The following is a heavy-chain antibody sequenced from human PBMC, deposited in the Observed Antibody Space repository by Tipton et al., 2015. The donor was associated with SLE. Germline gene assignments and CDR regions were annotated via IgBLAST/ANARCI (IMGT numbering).Heavy chain of an antibody. Sequence: SLRLSCAASGFTLSSHAMHWVRQAPGKGLEWMSALWTDGSNKYYAKSVKGRFTISRDTSKNTLYLEMNSLIVEDTAMYYCARRNESMTADYFDYWGQGILVTVSS. V-gene: IGHV3-33*08. CDR3: ARRNESMTADYFDY. D-gene: IGHD1-1*01. CDR1: GFTLSSHA. CDR2: LWTDGSNK. J-gene: IGHJ4*02.